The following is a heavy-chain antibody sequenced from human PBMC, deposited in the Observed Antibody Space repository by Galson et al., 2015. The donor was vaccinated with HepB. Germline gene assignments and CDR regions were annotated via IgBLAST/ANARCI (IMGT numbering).Heavy chain of an antibody. V-gene: IGHV3-15*07. Sequence: SLRLSCAVSGLTFSYAWMNWVRQGPGKGLEWVGRIRNKNDGGTTDYPTPVKGRFTVSRDDSKNTLYLQMNNLTIEDTAVYYCTTGGIYYDSTGLYYGPKWGQGTLVTVSS. CDR2: IRNKNDGGTT. CDR1: GLTFSYAW. CDR3: TTGGIYYDSTGLYYGPK. D-gene: IGHD3-22*01. J-gene: IGHJ4*02.